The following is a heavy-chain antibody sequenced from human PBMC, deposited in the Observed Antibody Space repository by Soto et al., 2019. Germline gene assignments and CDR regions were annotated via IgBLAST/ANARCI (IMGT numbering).Heavy chain of an antibody. CDR3: ARRSSTYLNEIIYDP. Sequence: QVQLVQSGAEVKRPGASVRVSCRASRYTFTSYDIYWVRQAPGQGLEWMVWIKTDSGDTDYAQNFQGRVTMTRDTSINTAYMELNNLVSDDTAVYYCARRSSTYLNEIIYDPWGQGTLVTVSS. CDR2: IKTDSGDT. CDR1: RYTFTSYD. V-gene: IGHV1-2*02. D-gene: IGHD3-10*01. J-gene: IGHJ5*02.